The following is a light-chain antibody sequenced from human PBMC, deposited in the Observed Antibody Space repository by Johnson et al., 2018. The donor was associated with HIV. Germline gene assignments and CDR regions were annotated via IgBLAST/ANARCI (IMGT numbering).Light chain of an antibody. CDR1: SSNIGNNY. CDR3: GTWDSSLSASYV. J-gene: IGLJ1*01. Sequence: SVLTQPPSVSAAPGQKVTISCSGSSSNIGNNYVSWYQQLPGTAPKVLIYDNHKRPSGIPDRFSGSKSGTSATLGITGLQTGDEADYYCGTWDSSLSASYVFGTGTKVAVL. V-gene: IGLV1-51*01. CDR2: DNH.